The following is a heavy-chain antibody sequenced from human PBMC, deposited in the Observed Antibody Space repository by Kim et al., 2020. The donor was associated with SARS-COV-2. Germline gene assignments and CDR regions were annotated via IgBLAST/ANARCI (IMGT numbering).Heavy chain of an antibody. D-gene: IGHD2-15*01. CDR3: ARGGAYAFDI. Sequence: SQTLSLTCAISGDSVSNNRAGWHWIRQSPSRGLEWLGRTYYRSKWSNDYAVSVKSRMTFNPHTSKNQFSLQLNSVTPEDTAVYYCARGGAYAFDIWGQGTMVTVSS. CDR2: TYYRSKWSN. J-gene: IGHJ3*02. CDR1: GDSVSNNRAG. V-gene: IGHV6-1*01.